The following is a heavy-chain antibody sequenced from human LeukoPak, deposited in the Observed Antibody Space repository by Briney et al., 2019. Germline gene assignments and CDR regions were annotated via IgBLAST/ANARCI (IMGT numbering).Heavy chain of an antibody. CDR1: GGSFSGHY. V-gene: IGHV4-34*01. J-gene: IGHJ5*02. CDR2: INHSGNT. Sequence: SETLSLTCSVYGGSFSGHYWSWIRQPPGKGLEWSGEINHSGNTNYNPSLKSRVAISIDTSKNQFSLKLRSVTAADTAVYYCTRGPLWVKERLFDPWGQGTLVTVSS. CDR3: TRGPLWVKERLFDP. D-gene: IGHD3-16*01.